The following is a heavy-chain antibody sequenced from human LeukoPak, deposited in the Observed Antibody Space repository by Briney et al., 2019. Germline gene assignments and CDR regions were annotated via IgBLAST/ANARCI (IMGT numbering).Heavy chain of an antibody. CDR3: ARVLQNYYHLDV. CDR1: GVSINSHY. CDR2: IYDSGSA. J-gene: IGHJ6*03. D-gene: IGHD3-3*01. V-gene: IGHV4-59*11. Sequence: SETLSLTCTVSGVSINSHYWSWIRQPPGKGLEWIGFIYDSGSANYKSSLESRVAMTLDTSKNQFSLKLNSVTAADTAVYYCARVLQNYYHLDVWGKGTTVTVSS.